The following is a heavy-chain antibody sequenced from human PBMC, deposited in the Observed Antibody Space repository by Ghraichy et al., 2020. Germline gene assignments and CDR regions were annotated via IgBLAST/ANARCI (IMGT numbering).Heavy chain of an antibody. CDR1: GFTFTNYW. Sequence: GESLNISCAASGFTFTNYWMHWVRQTPGKGLIWASLINTDGTATIYADSVKGRFTISRDNAKNTLSLQMDSLEADDTAVYYCARVPVGAGRGIDYWGQGTLVSVSS. J-gene: IGHJ4*02. V-gene: IGHV3-74*01. CDR3: ARVPVGAGRGIDY. CDR2: INTDGTAT. D-gene: IGHD1-26*01.